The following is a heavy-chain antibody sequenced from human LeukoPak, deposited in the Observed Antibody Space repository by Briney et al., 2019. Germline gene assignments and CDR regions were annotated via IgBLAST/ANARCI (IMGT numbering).Heavy chain of an antibody. V-gene: IGHV3-23*01. CDR1: GFTFSSHA. CDR2: ITGSGGGT. J-gene: IGHJ4*02. CDR3: AKDHYDSSGYYWDY. Sequence: GGSLRLSCAASGFTFSSHAMTWVRQAPGKGLEWVSVITGSGGGTYYANFVKGRFSISRDNSKNTVFLQMNSLRAEDTAVYYCAKDHYDSSGYYWDYWGQGTLVTVSS. D-gene: IGHD3-22*01.